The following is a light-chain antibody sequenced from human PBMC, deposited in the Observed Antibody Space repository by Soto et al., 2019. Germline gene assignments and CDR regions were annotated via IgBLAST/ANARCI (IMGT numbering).Light chain of an antibody. CDR3: QQYGSSQFT. J-gene: IGKJ3*01. CDR2: GAS. V-gene: IGKV3-20*01. CDR1: PSVSSSY. Sequence: EIVLTQSPGTLSLSPGERATLSCRASPSVSSSYLAWYQQKPGQAPRLLIYGASSRAPGIPDRFSGSGSGTDFTLTISRLEPEDFAVYYCQQYGSSQFTFGPGTKVDIK.